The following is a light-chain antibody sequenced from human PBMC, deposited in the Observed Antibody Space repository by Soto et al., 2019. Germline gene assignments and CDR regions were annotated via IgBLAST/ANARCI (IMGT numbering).Light chain of an antibody. J-gene: IGKJ1*01. CDR2: DAS. CDR1: QSVSSY. Sequence: EIVFTQSPSTLSFSPGERATLSCWASQSVSSYLAWYQHKPGQAPRLLIYDASNRATGIPARFSGSGSGTDFTLTISSLEPEDFAVYYCQQRSNWPWTFGQGTKVDIK. CDR3: QQRSNWPWT. V-gene: IGKV3-11*01.